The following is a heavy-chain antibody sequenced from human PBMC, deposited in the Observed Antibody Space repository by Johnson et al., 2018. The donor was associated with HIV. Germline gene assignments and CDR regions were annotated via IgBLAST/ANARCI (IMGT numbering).Heavy chain of an antibody. CDR2: LTNDGSNK. J-gene: IGHJ3*02. CDR1: GFTLSSYA. CDR3: AKDRLGDSAWYTLDAFDI. V-gene: IGHV3-30*18. D-gene: IGHD6-19*01. Sequence: QVQLVESGGGVVQPGRSLRLSCAASGFTLSSYAMHWVRQAPGKGLEWVAVLTNDGSNKLYADSVKGRFTISRDDAKKTLYLQMISLGAEDTAVYYCAKDRLGDSAWYTLDAFDIWGQVTMVTVSS.